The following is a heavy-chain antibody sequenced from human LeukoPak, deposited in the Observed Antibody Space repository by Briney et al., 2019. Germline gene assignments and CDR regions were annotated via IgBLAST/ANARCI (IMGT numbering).Heavy chain of an antibody. CDR1: GFTFSSYG. CDR2: IWYDGSNK. CDR3: ASLAYRVDDAQY. Sequence: PGGSLRLSCAASGFTFSSYGMHWVRQAPGKGLEWVAVIWYDGSNKYYADSVRGRFTISRDNSKNTLYLQMNSLRAEDTAVYYCASLAYRVDDAQYWGQGTLVTVSS. V-gene: IGHV3-33*01. J-gene: IGHJ4*02. D-gene: IGHD5-12*01.